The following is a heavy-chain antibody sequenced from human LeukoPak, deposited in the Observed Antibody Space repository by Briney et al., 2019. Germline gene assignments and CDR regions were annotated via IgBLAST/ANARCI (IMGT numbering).Heavy chain of an antibody. V-gene: IGHV1-18*04. CDR3: ARIDYDYVWGSYRYYFDY. CDR2: ISAYNGNT. CDR1: GYTFISYY. D-gene: IGHD3-16*02. J-gene: IGHJ4*02. Sequence: ASVKVSCKASGYTFISYYMHWVRQAPGQGLEWMGWISAYNGNTNYAQKLQGRVTMTTDTSTSTAYMELRSLRSDDTAVYYCARIDYDYVWGSYRYYFDYWGQGTLVTVSS.